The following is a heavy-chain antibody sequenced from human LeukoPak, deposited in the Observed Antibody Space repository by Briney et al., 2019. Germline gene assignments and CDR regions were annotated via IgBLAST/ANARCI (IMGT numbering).Heavy chain of an antibody. D-gene: IGHD6-13*01. CDR1: GYTFTSYD. CDR2: MNPNSGDR. CDR3: ARDLSSSGQY. J-gene: IGHJ4*02. Sequence: ASVKVSCKASGYTFTSYDINWVRQATGQGLEWMGWMNPNSGDRGYAQKFQGRVTITRNTSISTAYMELSSLRSEDTAVYYCARDLSSSGQYWGQGTLVTVSS. V-gene: IGHV1-8*01.